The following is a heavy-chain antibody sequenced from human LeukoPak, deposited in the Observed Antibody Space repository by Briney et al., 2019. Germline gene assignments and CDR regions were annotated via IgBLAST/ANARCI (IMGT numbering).Heavy chain of an antibody. CDR2: ISAYNGNT. CDR1: GYTFTSYG. D-gene: IGHD5-24*01. J-gene: IGHJ6*02. V-gene: IGHV1-18*01. Sequence: ASVKLSCKASGYTFTSYGISWVRQAPGQGLEWMGWISAYNGNTNYAQTLQRRVTLTTDTSTSTAFIELRSLRSDDTAVYYCERVEMATTKDYYYGMDVWGQGTTVTVSS. CDR3: ERVEMATTKDYYYGMDV.